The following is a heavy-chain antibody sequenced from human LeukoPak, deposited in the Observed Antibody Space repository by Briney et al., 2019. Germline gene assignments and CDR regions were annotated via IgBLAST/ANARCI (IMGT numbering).Heavy chain of an antibody. CDR2: IKQDGSEK. J-gene: IGHJ2*01. Sequence: PGGSLTLSCPASAFTFSSYWMSWVRPAPGKGLEWVANIKQDGSEKYYVDSEKGRFTISRDNAKNSLYLQMNSLRAEDTAVYYCARRYFDLWGRGTLVTVPS. CDR1: AFTFSSYW. V-gene: IGHV3-7*05. CDR3: ARRYFDL.